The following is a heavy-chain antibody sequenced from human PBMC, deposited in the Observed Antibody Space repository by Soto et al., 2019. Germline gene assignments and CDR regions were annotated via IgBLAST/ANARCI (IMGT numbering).Heavy chain of an antibody. CDR3: ARVSFDDAEGGY. CDR1: GFTFSSYS. Sequence: EVQLVESGGGLVKPGWSLRLSCAASGFTFSSYSMNWVRQAPGKGLEWVSSISSSSSYIYYADSVKGRFTISRDNAKNSLYLQMNSLRAEDTAVYYCARVSFDDAEGGYWGQGTLVTVSS. V-gene: IGHV3-21*01. J-gene: IGHJ4*02. D-gene: IGHD3-16*01. CDR2: ISSSSSYI.